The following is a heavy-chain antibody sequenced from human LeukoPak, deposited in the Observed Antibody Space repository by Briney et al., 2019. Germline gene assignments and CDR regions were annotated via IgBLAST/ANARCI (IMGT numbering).Heavy chain of an antibody. CDR3: ARVLHSPYLITF. CDR2: VFRLQTVRT. D-gene: IGHD3-10*01. Sequence: PSETLSLTCTVSDSSITSTYYWAWFRQPPGKGLEWIATVFRLQTVRTFNNPSLESRVTMSLDPSQSQFSLNLTSVTAADTALYFCARVLHSPYLITFWGEATLVTVSS. J-gene: IGHJ4*02. V-gene: IGHV4-38-2*02. CDR1: DSSITSTYY.